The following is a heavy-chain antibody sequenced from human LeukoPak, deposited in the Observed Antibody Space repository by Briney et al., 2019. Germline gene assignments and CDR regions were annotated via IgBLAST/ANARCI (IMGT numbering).Heavy chain of an antibody. Sequence: PGGSLRLSCVASGFNLSSYSMNWVRQAPGKGLEWVSYISSSSSTIYYADSVKGRFTISRDNAKNSLYLQMNSLRAEDTAVYYCARDQDYYDTLAGPNVFDIWGQGTMVTVSS. CDR2: ISSSSSTI. V-gene: IGHV3-48*04. D-gene: IGHD3-22*01. CDR1: GFNLSSYS. J-gene: IGHJ3*02. CDR3: ARDQDYYDTLAGPNVFDI.